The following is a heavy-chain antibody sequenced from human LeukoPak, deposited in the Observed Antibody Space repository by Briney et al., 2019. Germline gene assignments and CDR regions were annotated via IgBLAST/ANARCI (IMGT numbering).Heavy chain of an antibody. V-gene: IGHV1-18*01. CDR2: IRAYNGKT. J-gene: IGHJ4*02. Sequence: ASVKVSCKASGYTFTTYGISWVREAPGQGLESMGWIRAYNGKTNYAQKPQGRVRMTTDTSTSTAYMELRSLRSDDTAVYYCARGWMIVAPHPVDYWGQGTLVTVSS. CDR1: GYTFTTYG. D-gene: IGHD3-22*01. CDR3: ARGWMIVAPHPVDY.